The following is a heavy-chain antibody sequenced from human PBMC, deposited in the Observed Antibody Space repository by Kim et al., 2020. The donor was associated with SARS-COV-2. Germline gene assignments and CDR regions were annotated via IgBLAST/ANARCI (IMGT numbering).Heavy chain of an antibody. J-gene: IGHJ4*02. Sequence: GGSLRLSCAASGFTFSSHALHWVRQAPGKGLEWVALISYDSSHISYPDSVKGRFIISRDNSKSTLYLQMNSLRPEDTAVYYCVAAIGSRSFDYCGQGT. V-gene: IGHV3-30*04. D-gene: IGHD3-10*01. CDR3: VAAIGSRSFDY. CDR2: ISYDSSHI. CDR1: GFTFSSHA.